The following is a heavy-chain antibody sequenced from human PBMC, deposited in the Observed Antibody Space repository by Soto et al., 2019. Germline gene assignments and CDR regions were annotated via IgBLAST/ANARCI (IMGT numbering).Heavy chain of an antibody. D-gene: IGHD2-8*01. V-gene: IGHV4-4*02. CDR1: GVSISSGNW. CDR2: IFHDGTA. J-gene: IGHJ4*02. Sequence: SXTLSLTCAVSGVSISSGNWWTWVRQTPQRGLEYIGEIFHDGTANYYPSFERRVAISVDTSKNQFSLKLTSVTAADTAIYFCARLVYDTRLNYMYFDFWGQGALVTGSS. CDR3: ARLVYDTRLNYMYFDF.